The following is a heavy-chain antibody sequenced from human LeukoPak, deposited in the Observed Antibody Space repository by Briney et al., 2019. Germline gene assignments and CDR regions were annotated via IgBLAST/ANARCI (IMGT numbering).Heavy chain of an antibody. CDR3: AGSNGGYGP. V-gene: IGHV3-74*01. Sequence: QAGGSLRLSCASSAFNFTAYWMHWVRQDPRQGLLWVARINSDGTTTNYADSAKGRFTISRDHAKNTLFMQMNSLRAKRTAVYFYAGSNGGYGPWGQGALVTVSS. CDR1: AFNFTAYW. J-gene: IGHJ5*02. D-gene: IGHD2-8*01. CDR2: INSDGTTT.